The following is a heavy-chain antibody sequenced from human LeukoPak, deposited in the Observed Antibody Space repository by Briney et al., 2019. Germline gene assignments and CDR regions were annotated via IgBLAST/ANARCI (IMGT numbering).Heavy chain of an antibody. CDR3: ARAQLRFLEWLLYPHFDY. D-gene: IGHD3-3*01. CDR1: GFTFSSYS. J-gene: IGHJ4*02. V-gene: IGHV3-21*01. CDR2: ISSSSSYI. Sequence: PGGSLRLSCAASGFTFSSYSMNWVRQAPGKGLEWVSSISSSSSYIYYADSVKGRFTISRDNAKNSLYLQMNSLRAEDTAVYYCARAQLRFLEWLLYPHFDYWGQGTLVTVSS.